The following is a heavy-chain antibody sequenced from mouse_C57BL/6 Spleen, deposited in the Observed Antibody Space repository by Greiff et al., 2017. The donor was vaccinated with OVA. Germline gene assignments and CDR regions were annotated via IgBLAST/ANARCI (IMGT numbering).Heavy chain of an antibody. CDR3: ARGDYDYDGWYAMDY. CDR1: GYTFTSYW. Sequence: QVQLQQPGTELVKPGASVKLSCKASGYTFTSYWMHWVKQRPGQGLEWIGNINPSNGGTSYNEKFKSKATLTVDKSSSTAYMQLSSLTSEDSAVYYCARGDYDYDGWYAMDYWGQGTSVTVSS. D-gene: IGHD2-4*01. V-gene: IGHV1-53*01. CDR2: INPSNGGT. J-gene: IGHJ4*01.